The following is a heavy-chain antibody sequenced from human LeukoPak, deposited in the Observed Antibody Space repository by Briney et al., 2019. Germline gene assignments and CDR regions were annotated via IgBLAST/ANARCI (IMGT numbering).Heavy chain of an antibody. D-gene: IGHD4-23*01. J-gene: IGHJ3*02. CDR3: ARALYGGYAFDI. Sequence: PSETLSLTCTVSGGSISGSNYYWGWIRQPPGKGLEWIGVVYYSGSTYYSSSFKSRVTISVDTSKNKFSLKLSPVTAADTAVYYCARALYGGYAFDIWGQGTMVTVSS. CDR2: VYYSGST. CDR1: GGSISGSNYY. V-gene: IGHV4-39*07.